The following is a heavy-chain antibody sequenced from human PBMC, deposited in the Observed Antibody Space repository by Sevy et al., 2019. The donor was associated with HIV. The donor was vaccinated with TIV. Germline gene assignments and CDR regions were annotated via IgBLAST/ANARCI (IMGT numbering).Heavy chain of an antibody. CDR1: GGSISSYY. J-gene: IGHJ4*02. CDR2: IYYSGST. Sequence: SETLSLTCTVSGGSISSYYWSWIRQPPGKGLEWIGYIYYSGSTNYNPSLKSRVTISVDTSKNQFSLKLISVTAADTAVYYCARHSSGYYYDYWGQGTLVTVSS. CDR3: ARHSSGYYYDY. V-gene: IGHV4-59*01. D-gene: IGHD3-22*01.